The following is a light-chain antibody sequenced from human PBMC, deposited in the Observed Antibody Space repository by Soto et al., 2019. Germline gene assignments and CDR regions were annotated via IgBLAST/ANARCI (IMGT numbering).Light chain of an antibody. CDR1: QDLSSY. Sequence: DVPLTQSPSFLSASVGDRLTITCRASQDLSSYLAWYQQKPGKAPKLLIHSASTLHSGVPLRFSGSGSGTEFTLTISGLQPEDFATYYCQQLNSYPPWTFGQGTKVEIK. CDR3: QQLNSYPPWT. J-gene: IGKJ1*01. CDR2: SAS. V-gene: IGKV1-9*01.